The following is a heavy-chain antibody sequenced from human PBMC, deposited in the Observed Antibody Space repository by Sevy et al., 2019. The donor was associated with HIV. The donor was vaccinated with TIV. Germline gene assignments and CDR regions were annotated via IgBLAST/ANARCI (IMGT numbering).Heavy chain of an antibody. D-gene: IGHD2-2*01. CDR1: GYTFSSFA. CDR3: ARDRGSGIVVVSTTGGWFDP. J-gene: IGHJ5*02. V-gene: IGHV1-18*01. CDR2: VSPYNGKT. Sequence: ASVKVSCKASGYTFSSFAISWVRQAPGHGLEWMGWVSPYNGKTYYTQKFQGRVTMNLDTSTSTAYMDLRSLRSDDTAVFYCARDRGSGIVVVSTTGGWFDPWGQGTLVTVSS.